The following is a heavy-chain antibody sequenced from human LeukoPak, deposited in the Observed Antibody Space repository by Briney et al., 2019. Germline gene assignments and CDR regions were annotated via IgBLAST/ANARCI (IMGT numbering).Heavy chain of an antibody. CDR3: ARVGVRAAAGAFDY. V-gene: IGHV4-34*01. Sequence: SETLSLTCAVYGGSFSGYYWSWIRQPPGKGLEWIGEINHSGSTNYNPSLKSRVTISVDTSKNQFSLKLSSVTAADTAVYYCARVGVRAAAGAFDYWGQGTLVTVSS. D-gene: IGHD6-13*01. CDR2: INHSGST. J-gene: IGHJ4*02. CDR1: GGSFSGYY.